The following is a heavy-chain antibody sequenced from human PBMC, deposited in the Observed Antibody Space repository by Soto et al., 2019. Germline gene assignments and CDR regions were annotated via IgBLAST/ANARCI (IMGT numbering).Heavy chain of an antibody. D-gene: IGHD2-15*01. Sequence: ASVKVSCKAYGYTFTGYYMHWVRQAPGQGLEWMGWMNPNTDGTNSAQKFQGRIIMTRDTSISTAFMELNSLRSDDTAVYYCARDLTIVVAAISYVGMDVWGQGTTVTVSS. CDR3: ARDLTIVVAAISYVGMDV. CDR2: MNPNTDGT. V-gene: IGHV1-2*02. J-gene: IGHJ6*02. CDR1: GYTFTGYY.